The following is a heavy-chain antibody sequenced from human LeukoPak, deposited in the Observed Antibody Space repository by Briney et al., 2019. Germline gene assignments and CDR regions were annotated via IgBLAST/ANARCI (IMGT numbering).Heavy chain of an antibody. CDR2: IYYSGST. V-gene: IGHV4-39*07. J-gene: IGHJ4*02. Sequence: PSETLSLTCTVSGGSISSSSYYWGWIRQPPGTGLEWIGSIYYSGSTYYNPSLKSRVTISVDTSKNQFSLKLSSVTAADTAVYYCARDGGGYGLFDYWGQGTLVTVSS. D-gene: IGHD3-22*01. CDR3: ARDGGGYGLFDY. CDR1: GGSISSSSYY.